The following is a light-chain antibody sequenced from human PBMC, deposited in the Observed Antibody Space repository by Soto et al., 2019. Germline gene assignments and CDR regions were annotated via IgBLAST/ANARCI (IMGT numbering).Light chain of an antibody. CDR1: RSNIESNT. J-gene: IGLJ2*01. Sequence: SVLTQPPSASGTPGQRVTISCSGSRSNIESNTVTWYQQLPGTAPKLVIYSNYDRPSGVPDRFSGSTSGTSAALVIRGLQSEDEADYYCAAWDDILNGDVFGGGTKLTVL. V-gene: IGLV1-44*01. CDR2: SNY. CDR3: AAWDDILNGDV.